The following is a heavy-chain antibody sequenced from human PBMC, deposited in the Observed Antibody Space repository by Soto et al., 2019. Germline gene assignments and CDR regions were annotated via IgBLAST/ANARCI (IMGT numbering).Heavy chain of an antibody. Sequence: GASVKVSCKASGYTFTGYYMHWVRQAPGQGLEWMGWINPNSGGTNYAQKFQGWVTMTRDTSISTAYMELNSLRAEDTAAYYCAKDPQQLIVYFDYWGQGTQVTVSS. D-gene: IGHD6-13*01. V-gene: IGHV1-2*04. CDR2: INPNSGGT. J-gene: IGHJ4*02. CDR1: GYTFTGYY. CDR3: AKDPQQLIVYFDY.